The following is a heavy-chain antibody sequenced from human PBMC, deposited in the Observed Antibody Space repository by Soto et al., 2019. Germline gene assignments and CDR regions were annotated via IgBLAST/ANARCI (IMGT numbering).Heavy chain of an antibody. V-gene: IGHV3-21*01. D-gene: IGHD3-10*01. J-gene: IGHJ4*02. CDR2: ISSSSSYI. CDR3: ARPYGSGSYETYFDY. CDR1: GFTFSSYS. Sequence: GGSLRLSCAASGFTFSSYSMNWVRQAPGKGLEWVSSISSSSSYIYYADSVKGRFTISRDNAKNSLYLQMNSLRAEDTAVYYCARPYGSGSYETYFDYWGRGTLVTVSS.